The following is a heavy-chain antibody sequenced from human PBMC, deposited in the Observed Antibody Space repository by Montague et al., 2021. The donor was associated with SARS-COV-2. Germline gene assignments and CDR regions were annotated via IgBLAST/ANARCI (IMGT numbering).Heavy chain of an antibody. CDR1: GDSVSSNIAT. CDR2: TYYRSKWYN. V-gene: IGHV6-1*01. Sequence: CPISGDSVSSNIATWNWIRQSPSRGLEWLGRTYYRSKWYNDYAESVKIRITIDPDTSKHQLYLHLNSVTPEDTAVYYCARIPVGSKYYFDFWGQGTLVTVSS. D-gene: IGHD2-2*01. CDR3: ARIPVGSKYYFDF. J-gene: IGHJ4*02.